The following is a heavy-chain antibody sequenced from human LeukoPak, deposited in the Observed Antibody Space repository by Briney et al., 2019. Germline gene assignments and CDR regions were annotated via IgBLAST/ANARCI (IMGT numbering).Heavy chain of an antibody. D-gene: IGHD2-2*01. J-gene: IGHJ4*02. CDR3: ARRYCSSTSCLLDY. CDR1: GFTFSSYE. V-gene: IGHV3-48*03. CDR2: ICSSGSTI. Sequence: PGGSLRLSCAASGFTFSSYEMNWVRQAPGKGLEWLSYICSSGSTIYYADSVKGRFTISRDNAKTSLYLQMNSLRADDTAVYYCARRYCSSTSCLLDYWGQGTLVTVSS.